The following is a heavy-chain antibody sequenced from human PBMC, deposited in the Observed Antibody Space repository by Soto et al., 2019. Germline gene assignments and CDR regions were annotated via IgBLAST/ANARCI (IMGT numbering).Heavy chain of an antibody. CDR1: GFNFINNA. Sequence: EAQLLESGGGLVQPGGSLRLSCTASGFNFINNAMAWVPQAPGKGLEWVSTISASISYTYYADSVKGRFTISRDNSKNTVYLQMNSLRADDTAVYYCANQNTAKRAFDIWGQGTMVTVSS. CDR2: ISASISYT. J-gene: IGHJ3*02. D-gene: IGHD2-21*02. CDR3: ANQNTAKRAFDI. V-gene: IGHV3-23*01.